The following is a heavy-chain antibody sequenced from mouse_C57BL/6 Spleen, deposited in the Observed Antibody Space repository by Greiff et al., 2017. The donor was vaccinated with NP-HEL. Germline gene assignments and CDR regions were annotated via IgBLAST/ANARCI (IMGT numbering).Heavy chain of an antibody. J-gene: IGHJ2*01. CDR2: ISTLAYSI. CDR1: GFTFSDYG. Sequence: EVKLVESGGGLVQPGGSLKLSCAASGFTFSDYGMAGVRQAPRKGPGWVAFISTLAYSIYYADTVTGRFTSSRENAKNTLYLEMSSLRSEDTAMYYCARHNYGNLDYWGQGTTLTVSS. V-gene: IGHV5-15*01. D-gene: IGHD2-1*01. CDR3: ARHNYGNLDY.